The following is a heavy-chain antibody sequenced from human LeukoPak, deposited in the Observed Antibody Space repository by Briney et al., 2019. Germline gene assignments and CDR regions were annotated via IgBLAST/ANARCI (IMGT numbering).Heavy chain of an antibody. D-gene: IGHD6-13*01. V-gene: IGHV6-1*01. CDR1: GDIVSSNNAA. Sequence: SLTLSLTCAISGDIVSSNNAAWNWIRQSPSRGLEWLGRTYHRSTWYDDYVVSVRSRLTITPDISKNQVSLQLNSVTPEDTAVYYCTREVAGTGGFDYWGQGITVTVSS. CDR2: TYHRSTWYD. J-gene: IGHJ4*02. CDR3: TREVAGTGGFDY.